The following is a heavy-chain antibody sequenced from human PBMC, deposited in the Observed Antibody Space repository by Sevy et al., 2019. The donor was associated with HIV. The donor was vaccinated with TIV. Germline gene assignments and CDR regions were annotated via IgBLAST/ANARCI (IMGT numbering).Heavy chain of an antibody. J-gene: IGHJ4*02. V-gene: IGHV3-23*01. CDR3: ATLLTVTTIVDY. CDR2: ISGSGGST. D-gene: IGHD4-4*01. Sequence: GGSLRLTCAASGFTFSSYAMSWVRQAPGKGLEWVSAISGSGGSTYHADSVKGRFTISRDNSKNTLYLQMNSLRAEDTAVYYCATLLTVTTIVDYWGQGTLVTVSS. CDR1: GFTFSSYA.